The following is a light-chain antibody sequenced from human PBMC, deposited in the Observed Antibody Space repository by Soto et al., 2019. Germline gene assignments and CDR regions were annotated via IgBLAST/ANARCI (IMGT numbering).Light chain of an antibody. CDR1: SSNIGNNY. Sequence: QSVLTQPPSVSAAPGQKVTISCSGGSSNIGNNYVSWYQQLPGTAPKLLIYEDNKRPSGIPDRFSGPKSGTSATLGITGLQTGDEADYYCGAWDSSLSAYVFGTGNKVTVL. J-gene: IGLJ1*01. CDR2: EDN. V-gene: IGLV1-51*02. CDR3: GAWDSSLSAYV.